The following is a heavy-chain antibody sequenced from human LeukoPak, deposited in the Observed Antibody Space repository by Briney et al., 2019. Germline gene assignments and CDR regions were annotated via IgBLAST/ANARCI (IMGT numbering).Heavy chain of an antibody. CDR3: ARTLDCSSSSCSYGMDV. J-gene: IGHJ6*02. CDR2: IFYSGST. Sequence: SETLSLTCAVSGGSMSSYYWSWIRQPPGKGLEWIGYIFYSGSTNYNPSLKSRVTISVDTSKNQFSLKLSSVTAADTAVYYCARTLDCSSSSCSYGMDVWGHGTTVTVPS. D-gene: IGHD2-15*01. V-gene: IGHV4-59*08. CDR1: GGSMSSYY.